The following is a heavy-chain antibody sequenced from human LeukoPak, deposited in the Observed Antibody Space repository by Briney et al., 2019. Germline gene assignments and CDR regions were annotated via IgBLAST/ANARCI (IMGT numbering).Heavy chain of an antibody. D-gene: IGHD3-3*01. CDR3: AREKSLGDFWSGYSEY. J-gene: IGHJ4*02. CDR1: GGTFSSYA. Sequence: GASVKVSCKASGGTFSSYAISWVRQAPGQGLEWMGGIIAIFGTANYAQKFQGRVTITADESPSTAYMELSSLRSEDTAVYYCAREKSLGDFWSGYSEYWGQGTLVTVSS. V-gene: IGHV1-69*01. CDR2: IIAIFGTA.